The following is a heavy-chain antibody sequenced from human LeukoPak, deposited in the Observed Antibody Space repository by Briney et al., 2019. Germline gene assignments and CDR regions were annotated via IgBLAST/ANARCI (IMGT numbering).Heavy chain of an antibody. D-gene: IGHD3-10*01. CDR3: ATGAQYGLWGVPYFYYMHV. J-gene: IGHJ6*03. V-gene: IGHV1-2*02. Sequence: GASVKVSCKASGYPFTGYYVHWVRQAPGHGLEWMGWINPRNGDTHSAQKFQGRVSMTGDTSITTAYMELSSLTSDDTAVYYCATGAQYGLWGVPYFYYMHVWGTGTTVTV. CDR1: GYPFTGYY. CDR2: INPRNGDT.